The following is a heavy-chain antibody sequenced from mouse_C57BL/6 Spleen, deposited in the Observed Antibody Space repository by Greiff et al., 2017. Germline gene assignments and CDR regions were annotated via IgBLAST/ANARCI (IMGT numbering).Heavy chain of an antibody. V-gene: IGHV10-1*01. Sequence: EVQGVESGGGLVQPKGSLKLSCAASGFSFNTYAMNWVRQAPGKGLEWVARIRSKSNNYATYYADSVKDRFTISRDDSESMLYLQMNNLKTEDTAMYYCVSPYYYGSRDYAMDYWGQGTSVTVSS. CDR1: GFSFNTYA. CDR3: VSPYYYGSRDYAMDY. CDR2: IRSKSNNYAT. D-gene: IGHD1-1*01. J-gene: IGHJ4*01.